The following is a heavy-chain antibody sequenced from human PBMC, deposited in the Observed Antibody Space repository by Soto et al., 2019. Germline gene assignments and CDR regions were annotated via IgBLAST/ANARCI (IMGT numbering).Heavy chain of an antibody. CDR3: ARERHDILAWPPWVWYFDL. CDR2: INDRGSI. D-gene: IGHD3-9*01. V-gene: IGHV4-34*01. J-gene: IGHJ2*01. CDR1: GGSFSGYY. Sequence: QVQLQQWGAGPLRPLGTLSLPCGVSGGSFSGYYWSWLRQSPGQGLECLGEINDRGSINYNPALQSRVSISVDTSKNHYSVNLRSVTAADTAVYYSARERHDILAWPPWVWYFDLWGRGTLVTVSS.